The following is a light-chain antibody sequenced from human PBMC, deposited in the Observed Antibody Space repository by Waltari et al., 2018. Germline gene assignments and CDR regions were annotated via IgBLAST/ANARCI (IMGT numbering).Light chain of an antibody. J-gene: IGKJ2*01. V-gene: IGKV3-20*01. CDR1: QTISSSD. CDR2: GAS. Sequence: EIVLTQSPGTLSLSPVERATLSCRPSQTISSSDLAWYQQTPGQAPRLLIYGASKRATGIPERFSGSGSGADFTLSISRLEPEDFAVYYCHQYGTSPPYTFGQGTKLEIK. CDR3: HQYGTSPPYT.